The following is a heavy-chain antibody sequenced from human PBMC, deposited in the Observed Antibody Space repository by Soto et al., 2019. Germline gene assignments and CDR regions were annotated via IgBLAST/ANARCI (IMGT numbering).Heavy chain of an antibody. D-gene: IGHD5-12*01. CDR3: ARQEGSGYPVPAYYYYMDV. J-gene: IGHJ6*03. CDR1: GGSISSYY. V-gene: IGHV4-59*08. CDR2: IYYSGST. Sequence: TSETLSLTCTVSGGSISSYYWSWIRQPPGKGLEWIGYIYYSGSTNYNPSLKSRVTISVDTSKNQFSLKLSSVTAADTAVYYCARQEGSGYPVPAYYYYMDVWGKGTTVTVSS.